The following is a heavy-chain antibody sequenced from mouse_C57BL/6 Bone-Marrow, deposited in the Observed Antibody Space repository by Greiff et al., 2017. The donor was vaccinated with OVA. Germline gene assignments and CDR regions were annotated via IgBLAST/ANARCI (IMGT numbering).Heavy chain of an antibody. V-gene: IGHV14-2*01. CDR2: IDPEDGET. D-gene: IGHD2-4*01. J-gene: IGHJ3*01. CDR3: ARWGDYDAWFAY. CDR1: GFTIKDYY. Sequence: EVQLKESGAELVKPGASVKLSCTASGFTIKDYYMHWVKQRTEQGLEWIGRIDPEDGETKYAPKFQGKATITADPSSNTAYLQLSSLTSEDTAVDYCARWGDYDAWFAYWGQGTLVTVSA.